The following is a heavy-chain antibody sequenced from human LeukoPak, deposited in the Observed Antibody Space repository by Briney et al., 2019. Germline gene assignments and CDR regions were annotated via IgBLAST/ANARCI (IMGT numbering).Heavy chain of an antibody. D-gene: IGHD1-26*01. CDR1: GFTFSSYA. J-gene: IGHJ4*02. CDR3: AKDPTPYVGASAD. V-gene: IGHV3-30-3*01. CDR2: ISYDGSNK. Sequence: PGGSLRLSCAASGFTFSSYAMHWVRQAPGKGLEWVAVISYDGSNKYYADSVKGRFTISRDNSKSTLYLQMNSLRAEDTAVYYCAKDPTPYVGASADWGQGTLVTVSS.